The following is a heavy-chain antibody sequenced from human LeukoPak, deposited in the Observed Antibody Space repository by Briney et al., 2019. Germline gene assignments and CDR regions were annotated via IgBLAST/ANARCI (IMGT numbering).Heavy chain of an antibody. V-gene: IGHV3-23*01. D-gene: IGHD2-2*01. CDR1: GFTFSSYG. Sequence: GGTLRLSCAASGFTFSSYGMSWVRQAPGKGLEWASAISGSGGSTYYADSVKGRFTISRDNSKNTLYLQMNSLRAEDTAVYYCAKGTSYKLDYWGQGTLVTVSS. J-gene: IGHJ4*02. CDR2: ISGSGGST. CDR3: AKGTSYKLDY.